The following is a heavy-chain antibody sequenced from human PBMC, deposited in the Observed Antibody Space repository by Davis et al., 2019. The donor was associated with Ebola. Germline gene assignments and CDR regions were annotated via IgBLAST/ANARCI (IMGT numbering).Heavy chain of an antibody. CDR2: FYYTGST. D-gene: IGHD3-3*01. J-gene: IGHJ6*02. CDR1: GGSISSYY. V-gene: IGHV4-59*01. Sequence: MPSETLSLTCTVSGGSISSYYWSWIRQPPGKGLEWIGYFYYTGSTNYNPSLKRRVTISVDTSKNQFSLKLSSVTAADTAVYYCASLYYDLYYYGMEVWGQGTTLTVSS. CDR3: ASLYYDLYYYGMEV.